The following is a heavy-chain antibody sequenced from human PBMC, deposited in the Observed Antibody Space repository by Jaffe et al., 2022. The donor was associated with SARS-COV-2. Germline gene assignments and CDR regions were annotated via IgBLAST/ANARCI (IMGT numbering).Heavy chain of an antibody. CDR2: ISYDGSNK. CDR3: AKSFCGGDCYSAYFDY. D-gene: IGHD2-21*02. J-gene: IGHJ4*02. V-gene: IGHV3-30-3*02. Sequence: QVQLVESGGGVVQPGRSLRLSCAASGFTFSSYAMHWVRQAPGKGLEWVAVISYDGSNKYYADSVKGRFTISRDNSKNTLYLQMNSLRAEDTAVYYCAKSFCGGDCYSAYFDYWGQGTLVTVSS. CDR1: GFTFSSYA.